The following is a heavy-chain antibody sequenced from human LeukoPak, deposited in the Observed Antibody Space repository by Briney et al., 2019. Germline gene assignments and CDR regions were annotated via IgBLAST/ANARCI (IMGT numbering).Heavy chain of an antibody. CDR3: ARVGYSGSYTLRY. V-gene: IGHV4-39*07. D-gene: IGHD1-26*01. CDR1: GGSISSSSYY. Sequence: SETLSLTCTVSGGSISSSSYYWGWIRQPPGKGLEWIGSIYYSGSTYYNPSLKSRVTISVDTSKNQFSLKLSSVTAADTAVYYCARVGYSGSYTLRYWGQGTLVTVSS. CDR2: IYYSGST. J-gene: IGHJ4*02.